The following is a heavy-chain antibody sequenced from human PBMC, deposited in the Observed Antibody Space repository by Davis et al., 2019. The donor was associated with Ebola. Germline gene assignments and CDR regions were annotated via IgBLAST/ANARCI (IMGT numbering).Heavy chain of an antibody. Sequence: GESLKISCAASGFIFSNYGMHWVRQAPGKGLEWVAFIWFDGSNKFYADSVKGRFTISRDHSKNTVYLQMNNLRAEDTAMYYCGRDPHGSGWYLKSWGQGTLVTVSS. CDR3: GRDPHGSGWYLKS. V-gene: IGHV3-33*01. D-gene: IGHD6-19*01. CDR1: GFIFSNYG. CDR2: IWFDGSNK. J-gene: IGHJ5*02.